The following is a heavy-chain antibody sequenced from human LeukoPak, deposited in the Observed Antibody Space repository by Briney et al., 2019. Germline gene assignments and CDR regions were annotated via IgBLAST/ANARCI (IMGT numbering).Heavy chain of an antibody. CDR3: ARDTMVRGVIRQYYYGKGV. V-gene: IGHV3-74*01. Sequence: PGGSLRLSCAASVFPFSSFWVHWVSQARGKGLVWLSRLNSDGSSTSYTDSVKGRFTISRDNAKNTLYLQMNSLRAEDTDMYYCARDTMVRGVIRQYYYGKGVWGKGTTVTVSS. CDR2: LNSDGSST. D-gene: IGHD3-10*01. CDR1: VFPFSSFW. J-gene: IGHJ6*04.